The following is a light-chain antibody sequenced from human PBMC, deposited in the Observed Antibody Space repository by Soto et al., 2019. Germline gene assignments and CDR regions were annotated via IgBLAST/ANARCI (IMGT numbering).Light chain of an antibody. CDR3: QQYYSIPIT. J-gene: IGKJ5*01. Sequence: DIVMTQSPDSLAVSLGERATINCKSSQSVLYSPNNKSYLAWYQQKPGQPPKLLIYWASTRESGVPDRFGGSGSGTDFTLTITSLQAEDVAVYYFQQYYSIPITFGQGTRLEIK. CDR1: QSVLYSPNNKSY. V-gene: IGKV4-1*01. CDR2: WAS.